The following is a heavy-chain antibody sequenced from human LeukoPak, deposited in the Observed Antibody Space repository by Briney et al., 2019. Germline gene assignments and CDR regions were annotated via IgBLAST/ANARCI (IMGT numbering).Heavy chain of an antibody. CDR3: ARVWYSYGYDAFDI. CDR1: GGSISNNY. CDR2: IYYSGST. Sequence: SETLSLTCTVSGGSISNNYWSWIRQPPGRGLELIGYIYYSGSTNYIPSLKSRVTISVDSSKNQFSLKLSSVTAADTAVYYCARVWYSYGYDAFDIWGQGTMVTVSS. J-gene: IGHJ3*02. V-gene: IGHV4-59*12. D-gene: IGHD5-18*01.